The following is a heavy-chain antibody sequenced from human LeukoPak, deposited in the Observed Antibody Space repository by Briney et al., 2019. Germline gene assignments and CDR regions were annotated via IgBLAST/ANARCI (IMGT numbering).Heavy chain of an antibody. V-gene: IGHV1-18*01. D-gene: IGHD4-11*01. J-gene: IGHJ5*02. Sequence: VASVKVSXKASGYTFTSYGISWVRQAPGQGLEWMGWISAYNGNTNYAQKLQGRVTMTTDTSTSTAYMELRSLGSDDTAVYYCARDWTTVTTVWFDPWGQEPWSPSPQ. CDR2: ISAYNGNT. CDR3: ARDWTTVTTVWFDP. CDR1: GYTFTSYG.